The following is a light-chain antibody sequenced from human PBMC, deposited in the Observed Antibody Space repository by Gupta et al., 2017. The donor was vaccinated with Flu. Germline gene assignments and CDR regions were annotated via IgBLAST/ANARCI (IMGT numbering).Light chain of an antibody. CDR2: GAS. V-gene: IGKV3-20*01. J-gene: IGKJ3*01. CDR1: QSVSSSY. CDR3: QQYGSSPLIT. Sequence: EIVLTQSPGTLSLSPGERATLSCRASQSVSSSYLAWYQQKPGQAPRLLIYGASSRATGIPDRFSGSGCGTDFTLTISRREPEDFAVYYCQQYGSSPLITFGHGTKVDIK.